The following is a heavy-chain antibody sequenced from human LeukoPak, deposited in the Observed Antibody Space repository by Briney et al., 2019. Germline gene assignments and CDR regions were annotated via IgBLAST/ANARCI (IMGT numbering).Heavy chain of an antibody. CDR3: ARKVLEVRSWLGAFDI. Sequence: SETLSLTCAVYGGAFSGYSWSWIRQPPGKGLEWIGEFDHSGSTNCNPSLKSRVTVSVDTSKNQFSLNLNSVTAADTAVYYCARKVLEVRSWLGAFDIWGQGTMVTVSS. V-gene: IGHV4-34*01. CDR1: GGAFSGYS. D-gene: IGHD6-13*01. CDR2: FDHSGST. J-gene: IGHJ3*02.